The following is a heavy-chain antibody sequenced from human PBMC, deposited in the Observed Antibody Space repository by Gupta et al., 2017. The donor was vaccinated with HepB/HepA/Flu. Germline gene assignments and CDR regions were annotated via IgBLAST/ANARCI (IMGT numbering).Heavy chain of an antibody. Sequence: EVQLLESGGGLVQPGGSLRLSCAASGFTFNNYAMTWVRQAPGKGLEWVPAISGRGGGKYYADAGKGRFTISRDNSKKTLYRQMKSMRAEETAVYYCAKTPRGNRHYHMDVWGKGTTVTVSS. D-gene: IGHD3-16*01. CDR1: GFTFNNYA. CDR3: AKTPRGNRHYHMDV. J-gene: IGHJ6*03. CDR2: ISGRGGGK. V-gene: IGHV3-23*01.